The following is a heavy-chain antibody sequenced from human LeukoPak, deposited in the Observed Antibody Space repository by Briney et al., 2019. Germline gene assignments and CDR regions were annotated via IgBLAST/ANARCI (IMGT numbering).Heavy chain of an antibody. CDR1: GFSLSTRGMR. CDR3: AHRKVTAAFDY. V-gene: IGHV2-5*08. CDR2: IYWDDNK. D-gene: IGHD2-21*02. J-gene: IGHJ4*02. Sequence: SGPALVKPTQTLTLTCTFSGFSLSTRGMRVSWIRQPPGKALEWLALIYWDDNKHYSPSLKSRLTIAKDTSKNQVVLTVTNMDPVDTATYYCAHRKVTAAFDYWGQGTLVTVSS.